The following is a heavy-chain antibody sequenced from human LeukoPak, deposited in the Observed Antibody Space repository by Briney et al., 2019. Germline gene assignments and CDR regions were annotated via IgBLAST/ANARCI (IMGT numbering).Heavy chain of an antibody. CDR3: ARDSSGWLY. D-gene: IGHD6-19*01. Sequence: GGSLRLSCAASGFTFSNYGMSWVRQAPGKGLEWVSSISAGGGSTYFADSVEGRFTISRDNSKNTLYLQMNSLRAEDTAVYYCARDSSGWLYWGQGTLVTVSS. V-gene: IGHV3-23*01. CDR1: GFTFSNYG. J-gene: IGHJ4*02. CDR2: ISAGGGST.